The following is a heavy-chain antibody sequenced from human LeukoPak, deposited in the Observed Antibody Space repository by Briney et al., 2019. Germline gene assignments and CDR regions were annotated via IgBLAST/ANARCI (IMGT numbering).Heavy chain of an antibody. V-gene: IGHV4-61*02. CDR3: ARSLDAADPNWFDP. Sequence: SETLSLTCTVSGDSISSGSYYWSWIRQPAGKGLEWIGRIYISGSTHYNPSLKSRVTISVDTSKNQFSLKLSSVTAADTAVYYCARSLDAADPNWFDPWGQGTLVTVSS. J-gene: IGHJ5*02. CDR2: IYISGST. CDR1: GDSISSGSYY.